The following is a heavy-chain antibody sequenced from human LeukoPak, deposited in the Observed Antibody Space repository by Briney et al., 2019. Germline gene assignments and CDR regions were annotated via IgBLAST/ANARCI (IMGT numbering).Heavy chain of an antibody. V-gene: IGHV1-3*01. CDR3: ARDSSGYYYLYYFDY. D-gene: IGHD3-22*01. J-gene: IGHJ4*02. CDR2: INAGNGNT. CDR1: GYTFTSYA. Sequence: ASVKVSCKASGYTFTSYAMHWVRQAPGQRLEWMGWINAGNGNTKYSQKFQGRVTITRDTSASTAYMELSSLRSEDTAAYYCARDSSGYYYLYYFDYWGQGTLVTVSS.